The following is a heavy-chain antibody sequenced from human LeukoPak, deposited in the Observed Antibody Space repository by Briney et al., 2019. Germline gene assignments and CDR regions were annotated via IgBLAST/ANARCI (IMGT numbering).Heavy chain of an antibody. J-gene: IGHJ4*02. D-gene: IGHD6-13*01. CDR1: GYTSTNYG. V-gene: IGHV1-18*01. Sequence: GASVKVPCKASGYTSTNYGFSWVRQAPGLGLQWMGWISVYNGDTKYAQRFQGRATMTIDTATSTANLELRSLRSEDTAVYYCARGIAAADIDYWGQGTLVTVSS. CDR2: ISVYNGDT. CDR3: ARGIAAADIDY.